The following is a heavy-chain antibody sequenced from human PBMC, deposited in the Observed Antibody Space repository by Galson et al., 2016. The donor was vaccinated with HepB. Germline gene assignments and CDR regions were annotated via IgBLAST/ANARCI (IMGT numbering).Heavy chain of an antibody. D-gene: IGHD6-19*01. Sequence: SLRLSCAASGFTFSDYYMTWIRQAPGKGLEWISYISSYGSTIYYADSVKGRFTISRDNAENSLYLQMNSLRAEDTAVYYCARVRWLEPLDYWGQGTLVTVSS. V-gene: IGHV3-11*04. CDR1: GFTFSDYY. J-gene: IGHJ4*02. CDR2: ISSYGSTI. CDR3: ARVRWLEPLDY.